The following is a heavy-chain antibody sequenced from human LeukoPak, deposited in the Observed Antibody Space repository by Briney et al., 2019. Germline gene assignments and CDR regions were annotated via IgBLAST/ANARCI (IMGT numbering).Heavy chain of an antibody. Sequence: PSETLSLTCAVYGVSFSGYYWSWIRQPPGKGLEWIGEINPRGITTYHPSLKGQVTISLDTPRNQLLLRLSSVTAADTAIYYCARSNLAAGTAFDTWDQGAMVTVSS. V-gene: IGHV4-34*01. D-gene: IGHD6-13*01. CDR2: INPRGIT. CDR1: GVSFSGYY. J-gene: IGHJ3*02. CDR3: ARSNLAAGTAFDT.